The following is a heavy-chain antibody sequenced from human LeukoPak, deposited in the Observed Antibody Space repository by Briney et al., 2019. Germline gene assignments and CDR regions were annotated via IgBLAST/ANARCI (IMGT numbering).Heavy chain of an antibody. CDR2: IYNIGST. Sequence: SETLSLTCTVSGDSLGGFYWSWIRQPPGKGLEWIGYIYNIGSTTYNPSLKSRVTISLDASKNLLSLELSSVTAADTAVYYCARPRSSGWYGAFDIWGQGTMVTVSS. CDR3: ARPRSSGWYGAFDI. CDR1: GDSLGGFY. J-gene: IGHJ3*02. V-gene: IGHV4-59*08. D-gene: IGHD6-19*01.